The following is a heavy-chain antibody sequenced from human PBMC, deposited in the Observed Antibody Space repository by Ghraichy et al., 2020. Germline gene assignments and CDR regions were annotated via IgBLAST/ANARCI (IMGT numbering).Heavy chain of an antibody. Sequence: GGSLRLSCAASGFIFSSYAMHWVRQAPGKGLEWVAFISYDGNNKYYTDSVKGRFTISRDNSKNTLYLQMNSLRAEDTAVYYCARDHGRRTPPRFDYWGQGTLVTVSS. CDR1: GFIFSSYA. CDR3: ARDHGRRTPPRFDY. D-gene: IGHD1-1*01. J-gene: IGHJ4*02. CDR2: ISYDGNNK. V-gene: IGHV3-30-3*01.